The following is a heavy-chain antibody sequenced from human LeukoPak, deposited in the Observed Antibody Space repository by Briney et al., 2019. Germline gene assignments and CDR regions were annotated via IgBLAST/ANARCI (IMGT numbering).Heavy chain of an antibody. CDR1: GFTFNDYW. CDR2: IKQGGREK. J-gene: IGHJ4*02. Sequence: GGSLRLSCAASGFTFNDYWMTWVRQAPGKGLEWVANIKQGGREKNYVDSVKGRFTISRDNSKNTLYLQMNSLRAEDTAVYYCASPRGDYYDSSGYTFDYWGQGTLVTVSS. CDR3: ASPRGDYYDSSGYTFDY. D-gene: IGHD3-22*01. V-gene: IGHV3-7*01.